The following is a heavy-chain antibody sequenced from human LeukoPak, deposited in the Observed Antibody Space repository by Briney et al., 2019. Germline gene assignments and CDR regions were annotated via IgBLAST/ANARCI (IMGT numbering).Heavy chain of an antibody. D-gene: IGHD1-14*01. V-gene: IGHV4-59*01. Sequence: PSETLSLTCTVSGGSISSYYWSWIRQPPGKGLEYIGYIYYSGYTNYNPSLKSRVTISVDTSKNQFSLKLSSVTAADTAVYYCARETSRKGAHYMDVWGKGTTVTISS. J-gene: IGHJ6*03. CDR1: GGSISSYY. CDR2: IYYSGYT. CDR3: ARETSRKGAHYMDV.